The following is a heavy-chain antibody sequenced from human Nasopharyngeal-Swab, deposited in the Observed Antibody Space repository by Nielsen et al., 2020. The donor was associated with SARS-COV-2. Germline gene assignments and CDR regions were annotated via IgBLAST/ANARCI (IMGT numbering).Heavy chain of an antibody. CDR3: VKHQGSSSDQ. Sequence: GGSLRLSCAASGITFSTYWMSWVRQAPGRGLEWLAHTKEDGTVTHYVDSVRGRFTVSRDNAKNTLYLQMNSLRVEDTAVYYCVKHQGSSSDQWGQGTLVTVSS. CDR2: TKEDGTVT. J-gene: IGHJ4*02. CDR1: GITFSTYW. V-gene: IGHV3-7*01.